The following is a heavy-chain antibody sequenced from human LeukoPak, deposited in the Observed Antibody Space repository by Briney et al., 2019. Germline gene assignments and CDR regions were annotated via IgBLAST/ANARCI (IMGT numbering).Heavy chain of an antibody. J-gene: IGHJ6*02. Sequence: GGSLRLSCAASGFTFSSYSMNWVRQAPGKGLEWVSYISSSSSTIYYADSVKGRFTISRDNAKNSLYLQMNSLRAEDTAVYYCARAGSSGDYYGMGVWGQGTTVTVSS. V-gene: IGHV3-48*04. CDR1: GFTFSSYS. D-gene: IGHD2-15*01. CDR3: ARAGSSGDYYGMGV. CDR2: ISSSSSTI.